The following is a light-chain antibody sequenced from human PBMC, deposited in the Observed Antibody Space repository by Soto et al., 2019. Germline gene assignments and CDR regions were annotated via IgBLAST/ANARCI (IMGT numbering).Light chain of an antibody. CDR2: GAS. Sequence: EVVLTQSPDTLSLSPGEGVTLSCRASETVRDYVAWHQQQPGQAPRLLVFGASTRASGVPDRFSGSGSGTYFTLTINRLEPDDFAVYFCHQFGSSPQTFGHGTKVEIK. V-gene: IGKV3-20*01. CDR3: HQFGSSPQT. CDR1: ETVRDY. J-gene: IGKJ1*01.